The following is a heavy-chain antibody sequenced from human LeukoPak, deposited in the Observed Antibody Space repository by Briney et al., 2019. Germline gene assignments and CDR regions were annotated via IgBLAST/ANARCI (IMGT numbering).Heavy chain of an antibody. Sequence: GGSLRLSCAASGFTFSSFGMHWVRQAPGKGLEWVAFIRYDGSNNYYADSVKGRFTISRDNSKNTLFLQMNSLREEDTAVYYCAKESYGSGKVDLWGQGTLVTVSS. J-gene: IGHJ5*02. D-gene: IGHD3-10*01. V-gene: IGHV3-30*02. CDR1: GFTFSSFG. CDR3: AKESYGSGKVDL. CDR2: IRYDGSNN.